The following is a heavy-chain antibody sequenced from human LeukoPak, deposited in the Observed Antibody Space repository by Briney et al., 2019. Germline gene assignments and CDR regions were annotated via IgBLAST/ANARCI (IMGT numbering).Heavy chain of an antibody. CDR3: ARYSGIHSYFDS. D-gene: IGHD6-13*01. Sequence: SETLSLTCTVSGASISGSGYYWGWIRQPPGKGLEWIGSIYSSGSTYYNASLQSRVTISIETSKNQFSLKLTSVTVADTAVYYCARYSGIHSYFDSWGQGAPVIVSS. V-gene: IGHV4-39*01. J-gene: IGHJ4*02. CDR1: GASISGSGYY. CDR2: IYSSGST.